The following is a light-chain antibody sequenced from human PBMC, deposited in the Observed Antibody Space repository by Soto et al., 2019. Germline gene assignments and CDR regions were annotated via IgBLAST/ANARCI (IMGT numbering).Light chain of an antibody. J-gene: IGLJ3*02. Sequence: QSALTQPASVSGSPGQSITISCTGASSDVGDYNYVSWYQHHPGKAPKPVIYDVSSRPSGVSGRFSGSKSGNTASLTISGLQAEDEADYYCSSYATSSTLEWVFGGGTKLTVL. V-gene: IGLV2-14*03. CDR2: DVS. CDR3: SSYATSSTLEWV. CDR1: SSDVGDYNY.